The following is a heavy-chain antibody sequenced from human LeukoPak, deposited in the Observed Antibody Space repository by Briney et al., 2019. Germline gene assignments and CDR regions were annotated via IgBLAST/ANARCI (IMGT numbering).Heavy chain of an antibody. V-gene: IGHV4-39*07. CDR2: IYYSGST. CDR3: ARDKAVPGSGKKNWYFDL. CDR1: GGSISSSSYY. D-gene: IGHD1-14*01. J-gene: IGHJ2*01. Sequence: SETLSLTCTVSGGSISSSSYYWGWIRQPPGKGLEWIGSIYYSGSTYYNPSLKSRVTMSVDTSKNQFSLKLSSVTAADTAVYYCARDKAVPGSGKKNWYFDLWGRGTLVTVSS.